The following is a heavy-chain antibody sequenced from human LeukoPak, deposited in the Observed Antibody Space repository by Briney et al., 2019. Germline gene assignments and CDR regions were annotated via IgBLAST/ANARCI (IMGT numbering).Heavy chain of an antibody. D-gene: IGHD2-2*01. V-gene: IGHV3-23*01. CDR2: ISGSGGST. CDR3: ATVVVPAVYYYYMDV. J-gene: IGHJ6*03. Sequence: GXSLRLSCAASGFTFSSYAMSWVRQAPGKGLEWVSAISGSGGSTYYADSVKGRFTISRDNSKNTLYLQMNSLRAEDTAVYYCATVVVPAVYYYYMDVWGKGTTVTVSS. CDR1: GFTFSSYA.